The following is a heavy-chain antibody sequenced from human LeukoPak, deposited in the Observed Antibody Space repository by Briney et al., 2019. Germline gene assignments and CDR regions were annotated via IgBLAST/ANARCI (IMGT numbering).Heavy chain of an antibody. CDR1: RYTFTGYY. CDR2: INPNTGGT. V-gene: IGHV1-2*06. J-gene: IGHJ4*02. Sequence: ASVKVSCKASRYTFTGYYMHWVRQAPGQGLEWMGRINPNTGGTNYVQKLQGRVTVTRDTSISTAYMELSSPRSDDTAVYYCARERDGDYPRGLDYWGQGTLVTVSS. CDR3: ARERDGDYPRGLDY. D-gene: IGHD4-17*01.